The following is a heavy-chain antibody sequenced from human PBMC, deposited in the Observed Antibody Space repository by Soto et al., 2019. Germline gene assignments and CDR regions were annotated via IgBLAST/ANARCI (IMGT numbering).Heavy chain of an antibody. V-gene: IGHV1-2*04. D-gene: IGHD4-17*01. CDR3: ARDPHGDYRDPHYYYWHSYGMDV. J-gene: IGHJ6*02. CDR1: GYTFTGYY. Sequence: GASVKVSCKASGYTFTGYYMHWVRQAPGQGLEWMGWINPNSGGTNYAQKFQGWVTMTRDTSISTAYMELSRLRSDDTAVYYCARDPHGDYRDPHYYYWHSYGMDVWGQGTTVTVSS. CDR2: INPNSGGT.